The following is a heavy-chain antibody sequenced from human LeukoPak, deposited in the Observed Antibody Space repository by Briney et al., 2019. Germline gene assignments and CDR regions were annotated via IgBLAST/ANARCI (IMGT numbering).Heavy chain of an antibody. CDR3: ARDHSGYDNYFDY. V-gene: IGHV3-21*01. CDR1: GFTFSRYS. D-gene: IGHD5-12*01. J-gene: IGHJ4*02. Sequence: PGGSLRLSCAVSGFTFSRYSMNWVRQAPGKGLERVSSISSSSSYMYYGDPVKGRFTISRDNAKNSLYLQMNSLRAEDTAVYYCARDHSGYDNYFDYWGQGTLVSVSS. CDR2: ISSSSSYM.